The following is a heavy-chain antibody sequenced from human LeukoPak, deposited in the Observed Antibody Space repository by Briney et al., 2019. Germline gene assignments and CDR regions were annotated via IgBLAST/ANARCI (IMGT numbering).Heavy chain of an antibody. CDR1: GGSISSGGYY. J-gene: IGHJ4*02. V-gene: IGHV4-31*03. CDR2: IYYSGST. D-gene: IGHD5-24*01. Sequence: SQTLSLTCTVSGGSISSGGYYWSWIRQHPGKGLEWIGYIYYSGSTYYNPFLKSRVTISVDTSKNQFSLKLSSVTAEDTAVYYCARAMATTTFDYWGQGTLVTVSS. CDR3: ARAMATTTFDY.